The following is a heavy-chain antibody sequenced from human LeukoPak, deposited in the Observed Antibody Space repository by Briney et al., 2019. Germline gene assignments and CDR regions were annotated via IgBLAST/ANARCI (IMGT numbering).Heavy chain of an antibody. J-gene: IGHJ6*03. CDR1: GYSISSGYY. D-gene: IGHD2-8*01. Sequence: PSETLSLTCTVSGYSISSGYYWGWIRQPPGKGLEWIGNIYHSGSTYYNPSLKSRVTISVDTSKNQFSLKLSSVTAADTAVYYCARYTTLVYAGRAYYYYYMDVWGKGTTVTVSS. V-gene: IGHV4-38-2*02. CDR3: ARYTTLVYAGRAYYYYYMDV. CDR2: IYHSGST.